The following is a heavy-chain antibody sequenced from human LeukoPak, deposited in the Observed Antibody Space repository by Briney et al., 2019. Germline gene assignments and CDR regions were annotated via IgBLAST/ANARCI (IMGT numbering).Heavy chain of an antibody. D-gene: IGHD5-12*01. CDR2: IYYSGTT. CDR1: GGSFSGYY. J-gene: IGHJ3*01. Sequence: PSETLSLTCAVYGGSFSGYYWGWIRQPPGEGLEWIGSIYYSGTTYYNPSLKSRVTMSLDTSKNQFSLKVTSVTAADTAVYYCAKNLRGSPGAFDLWGQGTMVTVSS. CDR3: AKNLRGSPGAFDL. V-gene: IGHV4-59*04.